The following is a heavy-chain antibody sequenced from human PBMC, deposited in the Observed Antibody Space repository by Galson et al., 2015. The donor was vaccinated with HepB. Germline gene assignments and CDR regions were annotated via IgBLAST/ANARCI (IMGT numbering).Heavy chain of an antibody. Sequence: SLRLSCAASGFTFSSYGMHWVRQVPGKGLEWVAVISDDGNHKYYVDSVKGRFTISRDNSKKTLYVQMNSLRPEDTAVYYCARCGADCYSIPEGIDYWGQGTLVTVSS. J-gene: IGHJ4*02. CDR3: ARCGADCYSIPEGIDY. CDR1: GFTFSSYG. D-gene: IGHD2-21*02. V-gene: IGHV3-30*03. CDR2: ISDDGNHK.